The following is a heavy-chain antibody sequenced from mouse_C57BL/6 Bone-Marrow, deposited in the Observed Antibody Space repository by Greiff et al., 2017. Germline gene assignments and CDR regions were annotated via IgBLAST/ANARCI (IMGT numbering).Heavy chain of an antibody. CDR2: IDPENGDT. CDR3: TTGHSCY. Sequence: EVQLQESGAELVRPGASVKMSCTASGFNIKDDYMHWVKQRPEQGLEWIGWIDPENGDTEYASKFQGKATITADTSSNTAYLQLSSLTSEDTAVYYCTTGHSCYWGRGTTLPVSS. CDR1: GFNIKDDY. D-gene: IGHD3-1*01. V-gene: IGHV14-4*01. J-gene: IGHJ2*01.